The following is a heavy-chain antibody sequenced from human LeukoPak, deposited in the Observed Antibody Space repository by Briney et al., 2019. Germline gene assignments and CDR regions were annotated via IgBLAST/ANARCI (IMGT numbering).Heavy chain of an antibody. D-gene: IGHD6-19*01. V-gene: IGHV1-18*01. CDR2: ISAYNGNT. CDR3: ARGILKQWLGY. J-gene: IGHJ4*03. CDR1: GYTFSSYG. Sequence: GASVKVFYKASGYTFSSYGISWVRQAPGQGLEWMGWISAYNGNTNYAQNLQGRVTMTTDTSTSTAYMEVRSLRSDDTAVYYCARGILKQWLGYWGPGNLWTVSS.